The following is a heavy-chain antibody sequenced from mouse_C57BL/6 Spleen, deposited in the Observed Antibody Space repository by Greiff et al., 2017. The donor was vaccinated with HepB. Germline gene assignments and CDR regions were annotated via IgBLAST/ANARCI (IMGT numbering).Heavy chain of an antibody. Sequence: QVQLQQPGAELVRPGTSVKLSCKASGYTFTSYWMRWVKQRPGQGLEWIGVIDPSDSYTNYNQKFKGKATLTVDTSSSTAYMQLSSLTSEDSAVYYCARNYGSSDYFDYWGQGTTLTVSS. CDR2: IDPSDSYT. V-gene: IGHV1-59*01. CDR3: ARNYGSSDYFDY. CDR1: GYTFTSYW. J-gene: IGHJ2*01. D-gene: IGHD1-1*01.